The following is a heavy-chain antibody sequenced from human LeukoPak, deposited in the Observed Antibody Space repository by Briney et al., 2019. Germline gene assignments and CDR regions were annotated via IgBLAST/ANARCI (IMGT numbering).Heavy chain of an antibody. D-gene: IGHD3-22*01. Sequence: SETLSLTCTVSGGSISSNSYHWGWIRQPPGKGLEWIGSVHYSGSTYYNPSLKSRVTISVDTSKNQFSLKLNSVTAADTAVYYCARDGRSDYYYDSSGNFDYWGQGTLVTVSS. J-gene: IGHJ4*02. CDR3: ARDGRSDYYYDSSGNFDY. CDR2: VHYSGST. V-gene: IGHV4-39*07. CDR1: GGSISSNSYH.